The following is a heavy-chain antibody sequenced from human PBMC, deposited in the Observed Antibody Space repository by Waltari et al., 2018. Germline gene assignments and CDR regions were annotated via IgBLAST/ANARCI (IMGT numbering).Heavy chain of an antibody. CDR1: GGSISSGTYY. V-gene: IGHV4-61*02. D-gene: IGHD5-18*01. J-gene: IGHJ6*02. CDR3: ARDRGYRFQYAMDV. Sequence: QVHLQESGPGLVKPSQTLSLTCIVSGGSISSGTYYWSWIRQPAGKGLEWIGRIYSSGSSDYNPSLNSRVTISIDTSKNQFSLNLSSVTAADTAVYYCARDRGYRFQYAMDVWGQGTTVTVSS. CDR2: IYSSGSS.